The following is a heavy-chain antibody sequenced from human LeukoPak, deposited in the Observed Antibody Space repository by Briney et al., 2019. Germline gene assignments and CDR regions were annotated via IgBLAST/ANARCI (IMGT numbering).Heavy chain of an antibody. CDR3: ARKGKLAQAFDY. Sequence: ASVKVSCKASGYTFTGYYMHWVRQAPGQGLEWMGWINPNSGGTNYAQKFQGRVTMTRDTSISTAYMELSRLRSDDTAVCYCARKGKLAQAFDYWGQGTLVTVSS. CDR2: INPNSGGT. CDR1: GYTFTGYY. D-gene: IGHD1-26*01. J-gene: IGHJ4*02. V-gene: IGHV1-2*02.